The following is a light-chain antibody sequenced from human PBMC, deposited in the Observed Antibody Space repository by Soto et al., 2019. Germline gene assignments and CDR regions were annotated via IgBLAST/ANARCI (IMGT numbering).Light chain of an antibody. CDR1: ESLLHSNGYNY. J-gene: IGKJ1*01. V-gene: IGKV2-28*01. CDR3: MQALQTPWT. CDR2: LGS. Sequence: DIVMTQSPLSLPVTPGEPASISCRSSESLLHSNGYNYLDWYLQKPGQSPQLLIFLGSNRASGVPDRCSGSGSGTDFTLKISRVEAEDVGVYYCMQALQTPWTFVQGTKVDIK.